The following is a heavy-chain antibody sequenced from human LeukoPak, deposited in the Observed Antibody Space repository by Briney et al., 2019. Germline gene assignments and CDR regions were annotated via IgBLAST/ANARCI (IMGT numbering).Heavy chain of an antibody. J-gene: IGHJ4*02. CDR3: ARDRGDYSDYSDFFDA. D-gene: IGHD4-11*01. CDR2: IWYDGSKK. CDR1: GFTFSSYG. Sequence: GGSLRLSCATSGFTFSSYGLHWVRQAPIKGLEWVAVIWYDGSKKYYADSVKGRFTISRDDSKNTVYLQMDSLRAEDTAMYYCARDRGDYSDYSDFFDAWGQGTLVTFSS. V-gene: IGHV3-33*01.